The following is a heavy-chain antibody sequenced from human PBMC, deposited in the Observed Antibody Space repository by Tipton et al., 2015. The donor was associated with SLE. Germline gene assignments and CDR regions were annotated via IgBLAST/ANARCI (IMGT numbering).Heavy chain of an antibody. CDR3: ARGEWELYFDY. V-gene: IGHV4-31*03. CDR1: DGSISTDGYF. J-gene: IGHJ4*02. D-gene: IGHD1-26*01. CDR2: IYYSGSS. Sequence: TLSLTCTVSDGSISTDGYFWSWIRRRPGTGLEWIGYIYYSGSSYYSPSLESRITLSVDTSENQFSLNLRSVTVADTAVYYCARGEWELYFDYWGQGTLVTVSS.